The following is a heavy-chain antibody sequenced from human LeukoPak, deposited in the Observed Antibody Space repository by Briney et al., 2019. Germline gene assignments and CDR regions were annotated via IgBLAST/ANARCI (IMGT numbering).Heavy chain of an antibody. CDR2: ISYDGSNK. CDR1: GFTFSTYI. Sequence: GRSLRLSCAASGFTFSTYIMHWVRQAPGKGLEWVAVISYDGSNKYYADSVKGRFTISRDNSKNTLYLQMNSLRAEDTAVYYCAKDPGKQWLVGGVDYWGQGTLVTVSS. V-gene: IGHV3-30*18. D-gene: IGHD6-19*01. J-gene: IGHJ4*02. CDR3: AKDPGKQWLVGGVDY.